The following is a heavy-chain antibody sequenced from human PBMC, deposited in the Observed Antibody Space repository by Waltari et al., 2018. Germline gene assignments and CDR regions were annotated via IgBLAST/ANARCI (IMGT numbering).Heavy chain of an antibody. J-gene: IGHJ5*02. Sequence: QVQLQQWGAGLLKPSETLSLTCAVYGGSFSGYYWSWIRQPPGKGLGGIGENNHSGSTNYNPSLKSRVTISVDTSKNQFSLKLSSVTAADTAVYYCARGGLRFLEWLLRGAWFDPWGQGTLVTVSS. V-gene: IGHV4-34*01. CDR3: ARGGLRFLEWLLRGAWFDP. CDR2: NNHSGST. CDR1: GGSFSGYY. D-gene: IGHD3-3*01.